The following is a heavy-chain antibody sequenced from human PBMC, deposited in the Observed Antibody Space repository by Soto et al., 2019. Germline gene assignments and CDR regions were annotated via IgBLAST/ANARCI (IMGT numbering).Heavy chain of an antibody. CDR3: ARDRGVAPPVAGNTHYYYYMDV. CDR2: ISAYNGNT. J-gene: IGHJ6*03. V-gene: IGHV1-18*01. Sequence: QDQLVQSGVEVKKPGASVKVSCRASAYSFTNYGITWVRQAPGQGFEWMGWISAYNGNTNYAQKFQGRVTMTTDASMSTAYLELRSLRSDDTAVYYCARDRGVAPPVAGNTHYYYYMDVWGKGTTVTVSS. CDR1: AYSFTNYG. D-gene: IGHD6-19*01.